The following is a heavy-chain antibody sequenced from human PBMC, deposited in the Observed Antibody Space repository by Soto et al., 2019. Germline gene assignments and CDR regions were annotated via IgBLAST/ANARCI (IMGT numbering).Heavy chain of an antibody. Sequence: ASVKVSCKASGYTFTSYGISWVRQAPGQGLEWMGWISAYNGNTNYAQKLQGRVTMTTDTSTSTAYMELRSLRSDDTAVYYCARDYIVLMVYAMPRGAFDIWGQGTMVTVSS. CDR3: ARDYIVLMVYAMPRGAFDI. J-gene: IGHJ3*02. CDR1: GYTFTSYG. V-gene: IGHV1-18*01. D-gene: IGHD2-8*01. CDR2: ISAYNGNT.